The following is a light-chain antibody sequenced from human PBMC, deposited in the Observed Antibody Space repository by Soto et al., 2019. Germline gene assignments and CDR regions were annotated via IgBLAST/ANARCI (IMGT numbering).Light chain of an antibody. V-gene: IGLV2-14*01. CDR3: NAYTSSTTRPYV. CDR2: EVS. CDR1: TNDVGGYNY. J-gene: IGLJ1*01. Sequence: QSVLTQPPTASGSPGQSLIVSCTGTTNDVGGYNYVSWYQQHPGKTPKLLIFEVSSRPSGVSHRFSGSKSGNTASLTISALQAEDEADYFCNAYTSSTTRPYVFGTGTKVTAL.